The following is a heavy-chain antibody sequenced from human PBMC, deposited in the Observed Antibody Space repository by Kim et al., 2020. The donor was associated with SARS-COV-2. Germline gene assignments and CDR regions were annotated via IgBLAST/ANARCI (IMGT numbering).Heavy chain of an antibody. V-gene: IGHV1-8*01. Sequence: ASVKVSCKASGYTFTSYDINWVRQATGQGLEWMGWVNPNSGKTGYAQKFQGRVTMTRNTSISTAYMELSSLSSEDTAVDYCARSGDHYYYYGMDVWDPGT. D-gene: IGHD7-27*01. CDR2: VNPNSGKT. J-gene: IGHJ6*02. CDR1: GYTFTSYD. CDR3: ARSGDHYYYYGMDV.